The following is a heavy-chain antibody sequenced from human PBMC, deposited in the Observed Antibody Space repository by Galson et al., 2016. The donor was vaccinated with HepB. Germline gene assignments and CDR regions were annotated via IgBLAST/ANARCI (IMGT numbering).Heavy chain of an antibody. CDR1: GGSISSSNYF. J-gene: IGHJ3*02. CDR3: VRPTRGYSYGMDI. D-gene: IGHD5-18*01. CDR2: IFKSGIT. V-gene: IGHV4-39*01. Sequence: SETLSLTCNVSGGSISSSNYFWGWIRQPPGKGLEWIGSIFKSGITYYNPSLKSRVTVSVDTSKNQFSLKLTSVTAADTAVYYCVRPTRGYSYGMDIWGQGTMVIVSS.